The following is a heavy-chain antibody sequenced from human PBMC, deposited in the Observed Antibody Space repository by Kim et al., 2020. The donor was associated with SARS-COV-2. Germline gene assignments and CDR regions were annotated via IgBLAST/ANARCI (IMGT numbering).Heavy chain of an antibody. CDR1: GFTFSSYS. J-gene: IGHJ4*02. D-gene: IGHD3-10*01. V-gene: IGHV3-48*04. CDR2: ISSSSSTI. Sequence: GGSLRLSCAASGFTFSSYSMNWVRQAPGKGLEWVSYISSSSSTIYYADSVKGRFTISRDNAKNSLYLQMNSLRAEDTAVYYCARGGTVRGVIWGQGTLVTVSS. CDR3: ARGGTVRGVI.